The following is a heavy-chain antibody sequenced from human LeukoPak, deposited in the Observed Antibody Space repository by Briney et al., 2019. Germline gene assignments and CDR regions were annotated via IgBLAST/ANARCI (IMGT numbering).Heavy chain of an antibody. J-gene: IGHJ4*02. Sequence: ASLKVSCKASGYTFTGHYIHWVRQAPGQGLERRGWISPNSGGTSYQQKFQGRVTMTRDTSSSTVYMELSSLRPDDTAIYYCARDRGPEWWGSFDFWGQGTPVTVSS. CDR2: ISPNSGGT. CDR1: GYTFTGHY. V-gene: IGHV1-2*02. CDR3: ARDRGPEWWGSFDF. D-gene: IGHD3-16*01.